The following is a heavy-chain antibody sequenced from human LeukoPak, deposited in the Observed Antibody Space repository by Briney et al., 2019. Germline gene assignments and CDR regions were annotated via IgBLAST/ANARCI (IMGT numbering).Heavy chain of an antibody. Sequence: PSETLSLTCTVSGGSISSSSYYWGWIRQPPGKGLEWIGSIYYSGSTYYNPSLKSRVTTSVDTSKNQFSLKLSSVTAADTAVYYCARRDYYDSSGYVDMDVWGQGTTVTVSS. CDR3: ARRDYYDSSGYVDMDV. V-gene: IGHV4-39*01. D-gene: IGHD3-22*01. J-gene: IGHJ6*02. CDR1: GGSISSSSYY. CDR2: IYYSGST.